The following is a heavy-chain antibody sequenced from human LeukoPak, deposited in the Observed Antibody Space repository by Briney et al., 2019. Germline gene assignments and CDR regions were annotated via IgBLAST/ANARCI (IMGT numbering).Heavy chain of an antibody. V-gene: IGHV4-39*07. D-gene: IGHD2-2*01. CDR3: ARMEGIPAVGYFDY. Sequence: SETLSLTCTVSGGSISSSSFYWGWIRQPPGKGLEWIGRIYFSGSTHYNPSLKSRVTISVDTSKNQFSLKLSSVTAADTAVYYCARMEGIPAVGYFDYWGQGTLVTVSS. CDR1: GGSISSSSFY. J-gene: IGHJ4*02. CDR2: IYFSGST.